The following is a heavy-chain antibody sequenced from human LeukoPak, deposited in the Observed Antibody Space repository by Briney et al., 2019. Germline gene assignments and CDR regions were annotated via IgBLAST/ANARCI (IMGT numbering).Heavy chain of an antibody. CDR1: GGSFSGYY. J-gene: IGHJ4*02. CDR3: ARLNYDILTGSLDYYFDY. V-gene: IGHV4-59*10. Sequence: PSETLSLTCAVYGGSFSGYYWSWIRQPAGKGLEWIGGIYTTGNTNYNPALKSRVTISVDTSKNQFSLKLSSVTAADTALYYCARLNYDILTGSLDYYFDYWGQGTLVTVSS. D-gene: IGHD3-9*01. CDR2: IYTTGNT.